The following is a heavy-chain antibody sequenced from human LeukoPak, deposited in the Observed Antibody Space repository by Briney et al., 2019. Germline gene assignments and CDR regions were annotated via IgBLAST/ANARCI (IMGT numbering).Heavy chain of an antibody. CDR1: GFTFSSYA. J-gene: IGHJ6*04. CDR2: ISGSGGST. CDR3: AKEGSLRYFGWPDYYYYGMDV. V-gene: IGHV3-23*01. Sequence: GGSLRLSCAASGFTFSSYAMSWVRQAPGKGLEWVSAISGSGGSTYYADSVKGRFTISRDNSKNTLYLQMNSLRAEDTAVYYCAKEGSLRYFGWPDYYYYGMDVWGKGTTVTVSS. D-gene: IGHD3-9*01.